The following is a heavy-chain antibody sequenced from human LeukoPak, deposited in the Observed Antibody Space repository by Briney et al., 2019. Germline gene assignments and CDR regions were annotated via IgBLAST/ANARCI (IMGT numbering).Heavy chain of an antibody. D-gene: IGHD3-3*01. V-gene: IGHV4-39*07. Sequence: PSETLSLTCTVSGGSISSNEYYWVWIRQPPGKGLEWIGNMYYRGSTNYNPSLKSRVTISVDTSKNQFSLKLSSVTAADTAVYYCARDGPLGGYYGMDVWGQGTTVTVSS. CDR1: GGSISSNEYY. CDR3: ARDGPLGGYYGMDV. J-gene: IGHJ6*02. CDR2: MYYRGST.